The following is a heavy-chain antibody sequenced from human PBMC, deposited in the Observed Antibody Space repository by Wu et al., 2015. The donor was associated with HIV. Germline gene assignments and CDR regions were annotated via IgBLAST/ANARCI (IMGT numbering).Heavy chain of an antibody. D-gene: IGHD2-2*01. J-gene: IGHJ1*01. V-gene: IGHV1-69*12. CDR2: IIPIFGTA. Sequence: QVQLVQSGAEVKKPGSSVKVSCKASGGTFSSYAISWVRQAPGQGLEWMGGIIPIFGTANYAQKFQGRVTITADESTSTAYMELSSLRSEDTAVYYCATPRCSSTSCRALGEYFQHVGPGPPWSTVSS. CDR3: ATPRCSSTSCRALGEYFQH. CDR1: GGTFSSYA.